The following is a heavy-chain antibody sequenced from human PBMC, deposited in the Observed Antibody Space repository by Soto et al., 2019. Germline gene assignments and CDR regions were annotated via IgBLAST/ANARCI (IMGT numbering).Heavy chain of an antibody. CDR3: VRTPTSPRRFDS. CDR1: GGSVSSGRYY. D-gene: IGHD2-15*01. V-gene: IGHV4-61*01. J-gene: IGHJ5*01. CDR2: IYYSGLT. Sequence: SETLSLTCTVSGGSVSSGRYYWSWIRQPPGKGLEWIGYIYYSGLTNYSPSLKSRVAISIDTSKNQFSLILSSVTAADTAVYYCVRTPTSPRRFDSWGQGTLVTVSS.